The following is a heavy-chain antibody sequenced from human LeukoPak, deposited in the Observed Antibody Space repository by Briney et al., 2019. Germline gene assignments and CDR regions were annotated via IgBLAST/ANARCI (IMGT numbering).Heavy chain of an antibody. Sequence: SETLSLTCTVSGVSISSSNSYWGWIRQPPGKGLEWIGSIYYSGNTYYNASLKSQVSISIDTSKNQFSLRLTSVTAADTAVYYCARGYCSGGSCYSYYYYNYMDVWGKGTTVTVSS. J-gene: IGHJ6*03. CDR3: ARGYCSGGSCYSYYYYNYMDV. CDR1: GVSISSSNSY. D-gene: IGHD2-15*01. V-gene: IGHV4-39*07. CDR2: IYYSGNT.